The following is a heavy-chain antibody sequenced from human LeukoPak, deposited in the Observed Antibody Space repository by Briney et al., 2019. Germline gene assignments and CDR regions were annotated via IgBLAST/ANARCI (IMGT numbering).Heavy chain of an antibody. CDR2: ISSSSSYI. D-gene: IGHD6-19*01. CDR3: ARRSVAGTKSNDY. J-gene: IGHJ4*02. CDR1: GFTFSSYS. V-gene: IGHV3-21*01. Sequence: KTGGSLRLSCAASGFTFSSYSMNWVRQAPGKGLEWVSSISSSSSYIYYADSVKGRFTISRDNAKNSLYLQMNSLRAEDTAVYYCARRSVAGTKSNDYWGQGTLVTVSS.